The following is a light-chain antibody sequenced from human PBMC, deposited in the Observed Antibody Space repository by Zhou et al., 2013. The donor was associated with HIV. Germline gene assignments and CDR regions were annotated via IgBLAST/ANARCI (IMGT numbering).Light chain of an antibody. Sequence: SYELTQSPSVSVSPGQTASIACSGHKLGDKYSSWYQQMPGQSPVLVIFQDTKRPSGIPERFSGSNSGNTATLTISETQAMDEADYFCQSWDSSTAAVVFGGGTKLTVL. J-gene: IGLJ2*01. CDR3: QSWDSSTAAVV. V-gene: IGLV3-1*01. CDR2: QDT. CDR1: KLGDKY.